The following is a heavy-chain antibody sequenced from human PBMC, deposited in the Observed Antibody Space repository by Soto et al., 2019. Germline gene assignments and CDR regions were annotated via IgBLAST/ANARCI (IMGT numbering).Heavy chain of an antibody. CDR3: AREHYDNPLPDY. D-gene: IGHD3-22*01. V-gene: IGHV3-74*01. Sequence: GGSLRLSCAASGFTFSSYWMHWVRQAPGKGLVWVSRINSDGSSTTYADSVKGRFTISRDNAKNTLYLQMNSLRAEDTAVYYCAREHYDNPLPDYWGQGTLVTVSS. CDR2: INSDGSST. CDR1: GFTFSSYW. J-gene: IGHJ4*02.